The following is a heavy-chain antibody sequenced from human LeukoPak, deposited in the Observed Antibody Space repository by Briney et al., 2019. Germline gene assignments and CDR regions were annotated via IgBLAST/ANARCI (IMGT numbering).Heavy chain of an antibody. CDR1: GASISGGTFY. CDR2: VYYTGST. CDR3: ARRGGSGRAFDY. D-gene: IGHD1-26*01. Sequence: SETLSLTCSVSGASISGGTFYWGWIRQPPGKGLEWIGSVYYTGSTYDNPSLKSRVTISVDTSKNQFSLKLSSVTAADTAVYYCARRGGSGRAFDYWGQGTLVTVSS. V-gene: IGHV4-39*01. J-gene: IGHJ4*02.